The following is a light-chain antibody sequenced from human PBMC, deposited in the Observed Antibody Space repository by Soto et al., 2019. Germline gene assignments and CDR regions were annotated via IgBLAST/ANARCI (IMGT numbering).Light chain of an antibody. CDR2: WAS. V-gene: IGKV4-1*01. CDR3: HQYHLNSRT. CDR1: KSILYGYSNESY. Sequence: SLGASGTVDCNLTKSILYGYSNESYLAWYQQKPGQPPKLLIHWASTRESGVPDRFSGSGSGTDFTLTISSLQTDDVAVYYCHQYHLNSRTFGQGTKVDIK. J-gene: IGKJ1*01.